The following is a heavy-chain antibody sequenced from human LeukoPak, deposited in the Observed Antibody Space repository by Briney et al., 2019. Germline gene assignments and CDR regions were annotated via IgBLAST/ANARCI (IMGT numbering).Heavy chain of an antibody. D-gene: IGHD3-10*01. J-gene: IGHJ6*02. Sequence: ASVKVSCKASGYTFTSYGISWVRQAPGQGLEWMGWISAYNGNTNYAQKLQGRVTMTTDTSTSTAYMELSSLRSEDTAVYYCARDLSGGYYGMDVWGQGTTVTVSS. V-gene: IGHV1-18*01. CDR3: ARDLSGGYYGMDV. CDR2: ISAYNGNT. CDR1: GYTFTSYG.